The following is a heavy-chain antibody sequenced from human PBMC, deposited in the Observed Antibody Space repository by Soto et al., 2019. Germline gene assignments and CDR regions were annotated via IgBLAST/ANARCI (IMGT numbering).Heavy chain of an antibody. D-gene: IGHD2-2*01. CDR1: GFTFSSYA. Sequence: GGSLRLSCAASGFTFSSYAMSWVRQAPGKGLEWVSAISGSGGSTYYADSVKGRFTISRDNSKNTLYLQMNSLRAEDTAVYYCAKSARAADIVVVPAAPDYWGQGTLVTVSS. J-gene: IGHJ4*02. CDR3: AKSARAADIVVVPAAPDY. CDR2: ISGSGGST. V-gene: IGHV3-23*01.